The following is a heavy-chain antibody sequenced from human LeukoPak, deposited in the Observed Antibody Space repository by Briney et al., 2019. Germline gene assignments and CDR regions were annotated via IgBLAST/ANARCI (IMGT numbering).Heavy chain of an antibody. CDR3: ANLSRDGPFDY. Sequence: PGASVKVSCKASGGTFSSYAISWVRQAPGQGLEWMGRIIPIFGIANYAQKFQGRVTITADKSTSTAYMELSSLRSEDTAVYYCANLSRDGPFDYWGQGTLVTVSS. D-gene: IGHD5-24*01. CDR1: GGTFSSYA. J-gene: IGHJ4*02. CDR2: IIPIFGIA. V-gene: IGHV1-69*04.